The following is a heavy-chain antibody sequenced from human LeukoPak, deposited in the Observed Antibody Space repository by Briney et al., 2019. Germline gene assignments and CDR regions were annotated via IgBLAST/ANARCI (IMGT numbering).Heavy chain of an antibody. J-gene: IGHJ4*02. CDR3: AREGGDGGYFFDY. Sequence: GGSLRLSCAASGFIFSSYWMSWVRQAPGKGLEWVANMYQDGSEKYYVDSVKGRFTISRDNAKNSLYLQMNSLRAEDTAVYYCAREGGDGGYFFDYWGQGTLVTVSS. CDR1: GFIFSSYW. CDR2: MYQDGSEK. D-gene: IGHD5-24*01. V-gene: IGHV3-7*05.